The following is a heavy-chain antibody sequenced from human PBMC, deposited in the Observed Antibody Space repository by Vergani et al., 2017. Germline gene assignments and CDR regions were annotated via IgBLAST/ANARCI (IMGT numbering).Heavy chain of an antibody. CDR1: GGSFSGYY. V-gene: IGHV4-34*11. Sequence: QVQLQQWGAGLLKPSETLSLTCAVYGGSFSGYYWSWIRQPPGKGLEWIGYIYYSGSTNYNPSLKSRVTISVDTSKNQFSLKLSSVTAADTAVYYCARLWFGECFDYWGQGTLVTVSS. CDR3: ARLWFGECFDY. D-gene: IGHD3-10*01. J-gene: IGHJ4*02. CDR2: IYYSGST.